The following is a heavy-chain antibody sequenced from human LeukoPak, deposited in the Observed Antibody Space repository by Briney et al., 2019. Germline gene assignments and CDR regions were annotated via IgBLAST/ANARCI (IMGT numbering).Heavy chain of an antibody. CDR1: GFTFSSYS. D-gene: IGHD3-22*01. CDR3: LYYDSSGYYRD. J-gene: IGHJ4*02. V-gene: IGHV3-48*04. Sequence: GGSLRLSCAASGFTFSSYSMNWVRQAPGKGLEWVSYISSSSSTIYYADSVKGRFTISRDNAKNSLYLQMNSLRAEDTAVHYCLYYDSSGYYRDWGQGILVTVSS. CDR2: ISSSSSTI.